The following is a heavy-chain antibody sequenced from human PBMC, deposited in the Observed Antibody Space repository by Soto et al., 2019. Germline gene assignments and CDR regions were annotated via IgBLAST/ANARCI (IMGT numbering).Heavy chain of an antibody. CDR1: GGSISSGGYS. J-gene: IGHJ4*02. CDR3: ARESPPADY. Sequence: SETLSLTCAVSGGSISSGGYSWSWIRQPPGKGLEWIGYIYHSGSTYYNPSLKSRVTISVDRSKNQFSLKLSSVTAADTAVYYCARESPPADYWGQGTLVTVSS. CDR2: IYHSGST. V-gene: IGHV4-30-2*01.